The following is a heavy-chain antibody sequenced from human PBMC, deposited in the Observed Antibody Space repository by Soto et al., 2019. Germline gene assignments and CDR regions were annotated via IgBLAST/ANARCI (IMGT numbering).Heavy chain of an antibody. CDR3: ARCPLDYDFWSGYSWFDP. V-gene: IGHV5-51*01. Sequence: PGESLKISCKGSGYSFTSYWIGWVGQMPGKGLEWMGIIYPGDSDTRYSPSFQGQVTISADKSISTAYLQWSSLKASDTAMYYCARCPLDYDFWSGYSWFDPWGQGTLVTVSS. J-gene: IGHJ5*02. CDR2: IYPGDSDT. D-gene: IGHD3-3*01. CDR1: GYSFTSYW.